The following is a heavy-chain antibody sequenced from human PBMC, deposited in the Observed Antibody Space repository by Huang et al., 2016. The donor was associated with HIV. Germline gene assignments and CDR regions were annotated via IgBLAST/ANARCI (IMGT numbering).Heavy chain of an antibody. D-gene: IGHD2-21*02. CDR1: GFSFSHYG. V-gene: IGHV3-30*02. CDR3: ATDLGGYSFDY. J-gene: IGHJ4*02. Sequence: QEQLVESGGGVVQPGGSLRLSCATFGFSFSHYGMHWVRQVPGKGLVWVAFLRFDGGNKHYADSAKGRFTISRDNSKKMLFLEMNSLRGDDTAFYYCATDLGGYSFDYWGQGALVSVSS. CDR2: LRFDGGNK.